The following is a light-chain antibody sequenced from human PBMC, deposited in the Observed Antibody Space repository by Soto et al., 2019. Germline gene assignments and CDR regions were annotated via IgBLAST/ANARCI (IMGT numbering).Light chain of an antibody. V-gene: IGKV1-27*01. Sequence: DIQMTQSPSSLSASVGDRVTITCRASQGVSNYLAWYQQKPGKVPKLLIYAASTLQSGVPSRFSGSGSGTDFTLTISSLQSEDVATYYCQKYNSAPWTVGQGTKVDIK. CDR2: AAS. CDR1: QGVSNY. J-gene: IGKJ1*01. CDR3: QKYNSAPWT.